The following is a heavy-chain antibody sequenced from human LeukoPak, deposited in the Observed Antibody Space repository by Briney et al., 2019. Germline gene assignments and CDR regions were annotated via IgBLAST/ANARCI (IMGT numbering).Heavy chain of an antibody. V-gene: IGHV4-4*02. CDR2: IYHSGST. CDR1: GGSISSSNW. J-gene: IGHJ4*02. CDR3: AREEDSSGYQSD. D-gene: IGHD3-22*01. Sequence: SETLSLTCAVSGGSISSSNWWSWVRQPPGKGLEWIGEIYHSGSTNYNPSLKSRVTISVDKPKNQFSLKLSSVTAADTAVYYCAREEDSSGYQSDWGQGTLVTVSS.